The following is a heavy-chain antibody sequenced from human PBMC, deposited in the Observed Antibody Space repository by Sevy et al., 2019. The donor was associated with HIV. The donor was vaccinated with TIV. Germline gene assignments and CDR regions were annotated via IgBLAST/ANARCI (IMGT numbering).Heavy chain of an antibody. V-gene: IGHV3-33*08. D-gene: IGHD4-17*01. CDR3: ARDLEFYDYGDYGPAFMPDY. Sequence: GGSLRLSCAASGFTFSSYWMHWVRQAPGKGLEWVAVIWFDGSNTYYADSVKGRFTISRDIAKKTLHLQMNSLRAEDTAVYYCARDLEFYDYGDYGPAFMPDYWCQGTLVTVSS. CDR1: GFTFSSYW. J-gene: IGHJ4*02. CDR2: IWFDGSNT.